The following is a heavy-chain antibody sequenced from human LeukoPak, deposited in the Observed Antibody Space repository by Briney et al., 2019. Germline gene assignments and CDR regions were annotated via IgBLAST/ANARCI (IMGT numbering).Heavy chain of an antibody. Sequence: SVKVSCKASGGTFSSYAISWVRQAPGQGLEWMGEIIPIFGTANYAQKFQGRVTITADESTSTAYMELSSLRSEDTAVYYCARESVNMIGPHFDYWGQGSLVTVSS. V-gene: IGHV1-69*13. CDR1: GGTFSSYA. CDR2: IIPIFGTA. D-gene: IGHD3-22*01. J-gene: IGHJ4*02. CDR3: ARESVNMIGPHFDY.